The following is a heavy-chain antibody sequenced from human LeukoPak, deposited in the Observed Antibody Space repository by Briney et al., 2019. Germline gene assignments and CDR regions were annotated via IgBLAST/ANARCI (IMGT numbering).Heavy chain of an antibody. J-gene: IGHJ3*02. D-gene: IGHD7-27*01. CDR1: GYSTSSAYY. V-gene: IGHV4-38-2*02. Sequence: SETLSLTCTVSGYSTSSAYYWGWIRQPPGEGLEWIATISHTGISYYNPSLKSRVTISVDTSKNHFSLRLTSVTAADTALYYCARPYSNWAYDAFDIWGQGTMVTVSS. CDR3: ARPYSNWAYDAFDI. CDR2: ISHTGIS.